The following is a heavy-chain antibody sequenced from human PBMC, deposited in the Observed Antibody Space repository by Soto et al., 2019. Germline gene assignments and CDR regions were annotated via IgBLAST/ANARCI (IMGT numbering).Heavy chain of an antibody. J-gene: IGHJ4*02. CDR2: ISYDGSNK. CDR3: ASLGRVTTAYYFDY. CDR1: GFTFSSHA. Sequence: LRLSCAASGFTFSSHAMHWVRQAPGKGLEWVAVISYDGSNKYYADSVKGRFTISRDNSKNTLYLQMNSLRAEDTAVYYCASLGRVTTAYYFDYWGQGTLVTVSS. D-gene: IGHD2-21*02. V-gene: IGHV3-30-3*01.